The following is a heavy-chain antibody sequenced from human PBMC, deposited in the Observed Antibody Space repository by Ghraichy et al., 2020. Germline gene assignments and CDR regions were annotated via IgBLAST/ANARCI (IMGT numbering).Heavy chain of an antibody. Sequence: GGSLRLSCAASGFTFSNYWMHWVRQVPGKGLVWVSRIKSDGSSRGYADSVRGRFTISRDNARNTLYLQMNSLKFEDTAVYFCARGLNPRVPAVTLETWGQGTLVSVSS. J-gene: IGHJ1*01. CDR1: GFTFSNYW. CDR3: ARGLNPRVPAVTLET. CDR2: IKSDGSSR. V-gene: IGHV3-74*01. D-gene: IGHD3-3*01.